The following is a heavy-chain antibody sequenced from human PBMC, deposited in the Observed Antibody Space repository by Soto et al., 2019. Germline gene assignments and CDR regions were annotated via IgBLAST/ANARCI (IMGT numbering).Heavy chain of an antibody. J-gene: IGHJ4*02. CDR1: GGTFSSYT. CDR2: IIPILGIA. D-gene: IGHD2-15*01. Sequence: QVQLVQSGAEVKKPGSSVKVSCTASGGTFSSYTISWVRQAPGQGLEWMGRIIPILGIANYAQKFQGRVTITADKSTSTAYMELSSLRSEDTAVYYCARERGQDIVVVVAATYFDYWGQGTLVTVSS. CDR3: ARERGQDIVVVVAATYFDY. V-gene: IGHV1-69*08.